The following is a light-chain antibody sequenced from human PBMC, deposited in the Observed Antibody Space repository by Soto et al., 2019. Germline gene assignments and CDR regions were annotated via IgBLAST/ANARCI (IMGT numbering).Light chain of an antibody. CDR2: QVN. J-gene: IGLJ2*01. CDR1: SSDVGGYNY. V-gene: IGLV2-8*01. CDR3: SSYAGTNNVVV. Sequence: QSALTQPPSASGSPGQSVTISCTGTSSDVGGYNYVSWYQQHPGKAPKLMIFQVNKRPSGVPDRFSASKSDNTASLTVSGRQAEDEADYYCSSYAGTNNVVVFGGGTKLTVL.